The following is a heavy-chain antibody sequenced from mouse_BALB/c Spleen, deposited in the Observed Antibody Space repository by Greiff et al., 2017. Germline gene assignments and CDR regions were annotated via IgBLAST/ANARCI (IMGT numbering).Heavy chain of an antibody. D-gene: IGHD4-1*01. CDR3: ARQANWAYFDY. J-gene: IGHJ2*01. CDR1: GFTFSSYY. CDR2: INSNGGST. V-gene: IGHV5-6-2*01. Sequence: DVMLVESGGGLVKLGGSLKLSCAASGFTFSSYYMSWVRQTPEKRLELVAAINSNGGSTYYPDTVKGRFTISRDNAKNTLYLQMSSLKSEDTALYYCARQANWAYFDYWGQGTTLTVSS.